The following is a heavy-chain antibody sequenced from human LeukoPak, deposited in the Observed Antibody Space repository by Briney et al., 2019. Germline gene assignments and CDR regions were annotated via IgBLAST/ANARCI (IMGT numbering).Heavy chain of an antibody. Sequence: ASVKVSCKASGYIFSDYWIHWVRQAPGRGPECLGWIDPASGITNQPQKFQGRITVTRDTSASTVYMDLTGLTTDDTALYYCARVGAPGGLRPYHYYYWGQGTLVTVSS. CDR3: ARVGAPGGLRPYHYYY. V-gene: IGHV1-2*02. CDR1: GYIFSDYW. CDR2: IDPASGIT. D-gene: IGHD3-16*01. J-gene: IGHJ4*02.